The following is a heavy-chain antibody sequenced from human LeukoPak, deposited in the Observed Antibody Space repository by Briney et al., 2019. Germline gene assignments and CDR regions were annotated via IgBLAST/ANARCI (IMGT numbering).Heavy chain of an antibody. J-gene: IGHJ6*02. Sequence: PGGSLRLSCAASGFTFSSYGMHWVRQAPGKGLEWVAVIWYDGNNKYYADSVKGRFTISRDNSKNTLYLQMNSLRAEDTAVYYCARDMTYYYGMDVWGQGSTVTVSS. CDR3: ARDMTYYYGMDV. D-gene: IGHD3-16*01. CDR2: IWYDGNNK. CDR1: GFTFSSYG. V-gene: IGHV3-33*01.